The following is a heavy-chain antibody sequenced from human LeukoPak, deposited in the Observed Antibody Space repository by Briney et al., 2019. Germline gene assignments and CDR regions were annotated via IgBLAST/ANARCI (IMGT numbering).Heavy chain of an antibody. CDR2: IYPGESDT. V-gene: IGHV5-51*01. CDR1: GSPFTSYL. Sequence: GAPLKISCKGSGSPFTSYLIGWVRQLLGKGLEWMGFIYPGESDTRYSPSFQGQVTISADKSISTAYLQWSSLKASDTAMYYCARRVMVRGVIKLTDWSDPWGQGALVTVSS. CDR3: ARRVMVRGVIKLTDWSDP. D-gene: IGHD3-10*01. J-gene: IGHJ5*02.